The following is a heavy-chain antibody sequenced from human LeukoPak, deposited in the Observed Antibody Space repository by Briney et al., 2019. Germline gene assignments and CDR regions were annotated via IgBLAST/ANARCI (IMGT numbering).Heavy chain of an antibody. D-gene: IGHD3-9*01. CDR2: ISVGSDVI. CDR3: AKSHVSTATGTGRYFDY. Sequence: PGGSLRLSCAASGFTFSAYAMAWVRQSPGKGLEWVSAISVGSDVIYYADSVKGRFAISRDNSKHTVYLQMDSLRVEDTAVYYCAKSHVSTATGTGRYFDYWGQGTLVTVSS. V-gene: IGHV3-23*01. CDR1: GFTFSAYA. J-gene: IGHJ4*02.